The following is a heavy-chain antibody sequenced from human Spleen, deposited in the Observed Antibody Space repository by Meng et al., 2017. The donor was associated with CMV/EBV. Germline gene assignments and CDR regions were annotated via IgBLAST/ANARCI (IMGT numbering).Heavy chain of an antibody. CDR2: IYSDGTT. V-gene: IGHV3-66*01. Sequence: EVQLVESGGGLVKPGGSLRLSCAVSGFTVRSYWMHWVRHVPGKGLEWVSVIYSDGTTYYAGSVKGRFTISRDNSKNTLYLQMNSLRPEDTATYYCAKIGVGARSGDWGQGTLVTVSS. D-gene: IGHD1-26*01. CDR1: GFTVRSYW. J-gene: IGHJ4*02. CDR3: AKIGVGARSGD.